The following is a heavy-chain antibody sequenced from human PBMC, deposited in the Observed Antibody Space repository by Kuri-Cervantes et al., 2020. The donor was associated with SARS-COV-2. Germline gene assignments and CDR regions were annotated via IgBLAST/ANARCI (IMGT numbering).Heavy chain of an antibody. CDR2: ISSSSSTI. V-gene: IGHV3-48*01. D-gene: IGHD3-3*01. CDR1: GFTFSSYS. J-gene: IGHJ4*02. Sequence: GGSLRLSCAASGFTFSSYSMNWVRQAPGKGLEWVSYISSSSSTIYYADSVKGRFTISRDNAKNSLYLQMNSLRAEDTAVYYCAGTYDFWSGYSDFDYWGQGTLVTVSS. CDR3: AGTYDFWSGYSDFDY.